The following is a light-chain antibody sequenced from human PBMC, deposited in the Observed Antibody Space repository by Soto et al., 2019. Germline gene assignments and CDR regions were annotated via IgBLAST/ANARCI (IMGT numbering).Light chain of an antibody. V-gene: IGKV1-33*01. CDR1: HDISNY. J-gene: IGKJ3*01. CDR2: GAS. Sequence: DIQMTQSPSSLSASVGDRVTITCQASHDISNYLNWYQHKPGKAPKLLIYGASNLETGVPSRFSGSGSGTDFTFTIISLQPEEIATDYCQYCDYLPLFGPGTTVDLK. CDR3: QYCDYLPL.